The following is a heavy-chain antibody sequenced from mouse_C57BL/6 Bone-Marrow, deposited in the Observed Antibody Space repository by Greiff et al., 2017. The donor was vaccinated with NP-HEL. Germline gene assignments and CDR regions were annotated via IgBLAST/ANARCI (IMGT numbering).Heavy chain of an antibody. D-gene: IGHD2-5*01. CDR2: IWSGGST. J-gene: IGHJ3*01. CDR1: GFSLTSYG. V-gene: IGHV2-2*01. Sequence: VQRVESGPGLVQPSQSLSITCTVSGFSLTSYGVHWVRQSPGKGLEWLGVIWSGGSTDYNAAFISRLSISKDNSKSQVFFKMNSLQADDTAIYYCARNSNYWFAYWGQGTLVTVSA. CDR3: ARNSNYWFAY.